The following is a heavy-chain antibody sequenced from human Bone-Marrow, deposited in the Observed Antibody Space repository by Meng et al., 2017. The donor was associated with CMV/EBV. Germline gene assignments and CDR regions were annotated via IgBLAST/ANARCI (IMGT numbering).Heavy chain of an antibody. Sequence: GSISSGGYYWSWIRKHPGKGLEWIGYIYYSGSTYYNPSLKSRVTISVDTSKNQFSLKLSSVTAADTAVYYCAKGPDYYGSGSFFDYWGQGTLVTVSS. J-gene: IGHJ4*02. CDR1: GSISSGGYY. V-gene: IGHV4-31*02. D-gene: IGHD3-10*01. CDR3: AKGPDYYGSGSFFDY. CDR2: IYYSGST.